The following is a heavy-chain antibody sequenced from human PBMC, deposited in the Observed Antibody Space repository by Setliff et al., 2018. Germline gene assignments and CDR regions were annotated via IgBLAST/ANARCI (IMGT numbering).Heavy chain of an antibody. V-gene: IGHV3-21*01. CDR3: SRGDCSGGPCDTDVYYHYMDV. D-gene: IGHD2-15*01. CDR1: GFTFGAYS. CDR2: IDISSRHR. Sequence: GGSLRLSCSASGFTFGAYSMNWVRQAPGKGLEWVSSIDISSRHRFYAASVRDRFTISRDNAKNILYLQMNSLRGEDTAVYYCSRGDCSGGPCDTDVYYHYMDVWGKGTTVTVSS. J-gene: IGHJ6*03.